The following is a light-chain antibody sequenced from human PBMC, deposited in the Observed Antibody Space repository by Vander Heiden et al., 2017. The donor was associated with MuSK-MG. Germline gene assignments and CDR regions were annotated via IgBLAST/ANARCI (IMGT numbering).Light chain of an antibody. CDR1: QSVLYSSNNKNY. CDR2: WAS. CDR3: QQYYSSPIT. J-gene: IGKJ5*01. Sequence: DIVMTQSPDSLAVSLGERATINCKSSQSVLYSSNNKNYLAWYQQKPGQPPKLLIYWASTRESGVPERFSGSGSGTDFTLTISSLQAEDVAVYYCQQYYSSPITFGQGTRLEMK. V-gene: IGKV4-1*01.